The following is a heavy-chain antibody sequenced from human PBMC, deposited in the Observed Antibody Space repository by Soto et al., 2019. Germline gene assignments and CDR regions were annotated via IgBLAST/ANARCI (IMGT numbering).Heavy chain of an antibody. CDR1: GFTFIRSA. Sequence: SVKVSCKASGFTFIRSAMQWVRQARGQRLEWIGWIVVGSGNTKYAQKFQERVTITRDMSTNTAYMELSSLRSDDTAVYYCATADRSTSEFDYWGQ. D-gene: IGHD2-2*01. V-gene: IGHV1-58*02. CDR2: IVVGSGNT. CDR3: ATADRSTSEFDY. J-gene: IGHJ4*01.